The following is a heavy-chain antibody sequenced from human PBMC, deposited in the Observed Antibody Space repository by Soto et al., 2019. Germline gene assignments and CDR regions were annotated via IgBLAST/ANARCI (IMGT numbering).Heavy chain of an antibody. CDR2: ISSVSTTI. CDR3: ARVRIPLTGTAGFYFDY. Sequence: EVQLVESGGGLVQPGGSLRLSCAASGFTFSGYNMNWVRQAPGKRLEWVSFISSVSTTINYAASVKGRFTISRDNAKDSLYLQMNSLRDEDTAVSYCARVRIPLTGTAGFYFDYWGQGALVTVSS. J-gene: IGHJ4*02. CDR1: GFTFSGYN. D-gene: IGHD1-1*01. V-gene: IGHV3-48*02.